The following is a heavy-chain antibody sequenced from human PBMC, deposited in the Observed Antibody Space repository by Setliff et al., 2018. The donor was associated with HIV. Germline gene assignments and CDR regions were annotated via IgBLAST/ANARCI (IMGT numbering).Heavy chain of an antibody. J-gene: IGHJ3*02. CDR1: GFTFSSYE. CDR3: AKGYYYDRVEGFDI. Sequence: QPGGSLRLSCAASGFTFSSYEMNWVRQSPGKGLEWVANIKRDGGEKDYVDSVKGRFTISRDNAKNSLYLQMNSLRAEDTAIYYCAKGYYYDRVEGFDIWGQGTMVTVSS. V-gene: IGHV3-7*03. CDR2: IKRDGGEK. D-gene: IGHD3-22*01.